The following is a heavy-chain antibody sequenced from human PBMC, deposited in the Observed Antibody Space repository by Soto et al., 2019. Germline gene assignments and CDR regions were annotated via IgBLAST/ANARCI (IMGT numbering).Heavy chain of an antibody. CDR3: ARPPLCALSSSCDRSQFYGMDV. CDR1: GFTFNSYW. V-gene: IGHV3-7*01. D-gene: IGHD6-13*01. Sequence: GGSLRLSCVASGFTFNSYWMSWVRQAPGKGLEWVADIKEDGSAQYSVDSVKGRFAISRDNAKNSVYLQMNSLRPEDTAVYYCARPPLCALSSSCDRSQFYGMDVWGQGATVTVSS. J-gene: IGHJ6*02. CDR2: IKEDGSAQ.